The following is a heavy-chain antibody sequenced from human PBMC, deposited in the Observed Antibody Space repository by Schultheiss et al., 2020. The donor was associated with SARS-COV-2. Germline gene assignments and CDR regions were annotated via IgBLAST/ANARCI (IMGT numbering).Heavy chain of an antibody. J-gene: IGHJ4*02. CDR1: GFTFSDYY. CDR3: ARAFRIGQLWSLTAVIPPVFDY. D-gene: IGHD5-18*01. V-gene: IGHV3-11*04. CDR2: ISSSGSTI. Sequence: GGSLRLSCAASGFTFSDYYMSWIRQAPGKGLEWVSYISSSGSTIYYADSVKGRFTISRDNAKNSLYLQMNSLRAEDTAVYYCARAFRIGQLWSLTAVIPPVFDYWGQGTLVTVSS.